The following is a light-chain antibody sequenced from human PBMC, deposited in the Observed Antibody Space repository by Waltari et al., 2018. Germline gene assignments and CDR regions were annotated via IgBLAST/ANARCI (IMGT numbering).Light chain of an antibody. CDR3: QVWDSSSNHGI. V-gene: IGLV1-44*01. J-gene: IGLJ2*01. Sequence: QSVLTQPPSASGTPGQRVPISCSGSRSNIGSRTVNRYQHPPGTAPMLVLYDDTKRPSGVPERFSGSNSGNTATLTISRVEAGDEADYFCQVWDSSSNHGIFGGGTKLTVL. CDR2: DDT. CDR1: RSNIGSRT.